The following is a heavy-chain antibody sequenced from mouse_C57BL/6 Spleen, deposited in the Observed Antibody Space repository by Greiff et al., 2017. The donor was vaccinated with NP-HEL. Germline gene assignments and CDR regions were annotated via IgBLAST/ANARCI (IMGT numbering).Heavy chain of an antibody. CDR2: IYPGDGDT. J-gene: IGHJ1*03. Sequence: VQLQQSGPELVKPGASVKISCKASGYAFRSSWMNWVKQRPGKGLEWIGRIYPGDGDTNYNGKFKGKATLTADKSSSTAYMQLSSLTSEDSAVYFCASYDSKSHFDVWGTGTTVTVSS. D-gene: IGHD2-5*01. V-gene: IGHV1-82*01. CDR3: ASYDSKSHFDV. CDR1: GYAFRSSW.